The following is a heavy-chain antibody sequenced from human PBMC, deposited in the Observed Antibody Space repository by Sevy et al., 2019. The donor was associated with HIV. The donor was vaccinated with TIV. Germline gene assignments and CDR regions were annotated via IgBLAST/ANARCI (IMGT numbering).Heavy chain of an antibody. CDR1: GFTFSNYW. D-gene: IGHD6-6*01. CDR3: ARDSSSSSCHWDLDD. Sequence: GGSLRLSCAASGFTFSNYWMTWVRQAPGKGLEWVANIKRDGSEKYYVDSVKGRFTIPRDNDKNSLYLQMNSLRAEHTALYYCARDSSSSSCHWDLDDWCQATTVTAAS. J-gene: IGHJ6*02. V-gene: IGHV3-7*03. CDR2: IKRDGSEK.